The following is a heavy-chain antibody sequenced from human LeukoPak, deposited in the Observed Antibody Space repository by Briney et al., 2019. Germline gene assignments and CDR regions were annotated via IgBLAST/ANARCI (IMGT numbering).Heavy chain of an antibody. CDR2: ISAYNGNT. V-gene: IGHV1-18*01. Sequence: ASVKVSCKASGYTFTSYGISWVRQAPGQGLEWMGWISAYNGNTNHAQKLQGRVTMTTDTSTSTAYMELRSLRSDDAAVYYCARDPYYYGSGSYYENWFDPWGQGTLVTVSS. CDR1: GYTFTSYG. D-gene: IGHD3-10*01. CDR3: ARDPYYYGSGSYYENWFDP. J-gene: IGHJ5*02.